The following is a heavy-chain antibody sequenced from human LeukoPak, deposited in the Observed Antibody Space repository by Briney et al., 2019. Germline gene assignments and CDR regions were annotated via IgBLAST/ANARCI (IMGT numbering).Heavy chain of an antibody. Sequence: PSETLSLTCAVYGGSFSGYYWSWIRQPPGKGLEWIGEINHSGSTNYNPSLKSRVTISVDTSKNQFSLKLSSVTAADTAVYYRARAPLSLPGIAVAGTDYFDYWGQGTLVTVSS. CDR1: GGSFSGYY. CDR2: INHSGST. CDR3: ARAPLSLPGIAVAGTDYFDY. D-gene: IGHD6-19*01. V-gene: IGHV4-34*01. J-gene: IGHJ4*02.